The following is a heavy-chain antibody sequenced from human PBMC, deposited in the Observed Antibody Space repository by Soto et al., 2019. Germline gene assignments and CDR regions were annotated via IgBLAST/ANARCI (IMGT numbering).Heavy chain of an antibody. CDR3: ARHGAAVLYYYGMDV. J-gene: IGHJ6*02. Sequence: TSETLSLTCTVSGASISTSTYHWGWMRQPPGKGLEWIGNIYYSGTTYYNQSLKNRVTKSVDTAQKQFTLKMSSVTAANKAVYYCARHGAAVLYYYGMDVWGQGTTVT. CDR2: IYYSGTT. D-gene: IGHD6-13*01. CDR1: GASISTSTYH. V-gene: IGHV4-39*01.